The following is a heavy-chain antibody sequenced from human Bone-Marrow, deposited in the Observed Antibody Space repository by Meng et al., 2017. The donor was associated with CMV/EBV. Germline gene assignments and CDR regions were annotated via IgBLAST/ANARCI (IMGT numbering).Heavy chain of an antibody. V-gene: IGHV3-30*02. Sequence: GESLKISCAASGFTFSSYGMHWVRQAPGKGLEWVAFIRYDGSNKYYADSVKGRFTISRDNSKNTLYQQMNSLRAEDTAVYYCAKDPSITIFGVVPPTPDYWGQGTLVTVSS. J-gene: IGHJ4*02. D-gene: IGHD3-3*01. CDR1: GFTFSSYG. CDR3: AKDPSITIFGVVPPTPDY. CDR2: IRYDGSNK.